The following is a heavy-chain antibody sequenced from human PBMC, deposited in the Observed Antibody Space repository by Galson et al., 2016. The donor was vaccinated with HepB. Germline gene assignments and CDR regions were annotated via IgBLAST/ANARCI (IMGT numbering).Heavy chain of an antibody. Sequence: LSLTCTVSGGSISNCYWSWIRQPPGKGLEWIAYIYYSGSTNQNPSLKSRVTISVDTSKNQFSLQLRSVTAADTAVYYCARDRGSAAGFDYWGQGTLVTVSS. J-gene: IGHJ4*02. CDR3: ARDRGSAAGFDY. CDR1: GGSISNCY. D-gene: IGHD6-13*01. V-gene: IGHV4-59*01. CDR2: IYYSGST.